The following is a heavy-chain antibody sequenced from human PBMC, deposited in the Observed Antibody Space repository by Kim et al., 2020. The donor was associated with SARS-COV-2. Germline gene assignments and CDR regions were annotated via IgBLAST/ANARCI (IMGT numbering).Heavy chain of an antibody. CDR2: TYPGDFDT. CDR1: GYSFTTYR. V-gene: IGHV5-51*01. CDR3: ARPLDYGGNLALKY. Sequence: GESLKISCKGSGYSFTTYRIAWVRQMPGKGLEWMGITYPGDFDTRYSPSFQGQVTISADKSISTVYLQWSSLKASDTAMYYCARPLDYGGNLALKYWGQGTLVTVSS. J-gene: IGHJ4*02. D-gene: IGHD4-17*01.